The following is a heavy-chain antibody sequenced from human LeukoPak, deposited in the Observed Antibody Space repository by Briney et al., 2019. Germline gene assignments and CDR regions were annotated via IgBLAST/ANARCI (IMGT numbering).Heavy chain of an antibody. Sequence: GRSLRLSCAASGFTFSSYGMHWVRQAPGKGLEWVAVMWFDGSNIYYADSVKGRFTISRDNSKNTLYLQMDSLRAEGTAVYYCARDRGASYYYGMDVWGQGTTVAVSS. J-gene: IGHJ6*02. CDR3: ARDRGASYYYGMDV. D-gene: IGHD3-10*01. CDR1: GFTFSSYG. CDR2: MWFDGSNI. V-gene: IGHV3-33*01.